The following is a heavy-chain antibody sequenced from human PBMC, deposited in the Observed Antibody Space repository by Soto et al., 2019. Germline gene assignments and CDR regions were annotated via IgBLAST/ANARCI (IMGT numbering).Heavy chain of an antibody. D-gene: IGHD1-26*01. CDR1: GCTFSSYA. V-gene: IGHV1-69*13. Sequence: SVKVSCKASGCTFSSYAISWVRQAPGQGLEWMGGIIPIFGTANYAQKFQGRVTITADESTSTAYMELSSLRSEDTAVYYCARGISGSYSFYYWGQGTLVTVSS. CDR2: IIPIFGTA. J-gene: IGHJ4*02. CDR3: ARGISGSYSFYY.